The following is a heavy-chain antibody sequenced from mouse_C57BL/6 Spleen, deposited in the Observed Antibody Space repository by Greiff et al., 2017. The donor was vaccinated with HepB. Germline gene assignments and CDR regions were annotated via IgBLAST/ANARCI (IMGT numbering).Heavy chain of an antibody. J-gene: IGHJ2*01. CDR1: GFTFSNYW. D-gene: IGHD1-1*01. V-gene: IGHV6-3*01. CDR3: TEGGSRDY. Sequence: EVKLEESGGGLVQPGGSMKLSCVASGFTFSNYWMNWVRQSPEKGLEWVAQIRLKSDNYATHYAESVKGRFTISRDDSKSSVDLQMNNLRAEDTGIYYCTEGGSRDYWGQGTTLTVSS. CDR2: IRLKSDNYAT.